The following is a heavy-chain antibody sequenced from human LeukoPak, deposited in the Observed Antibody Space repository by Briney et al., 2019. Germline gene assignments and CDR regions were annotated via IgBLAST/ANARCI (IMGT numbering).Heavy chain of an antibody. CDR2: IYHSGKT. D-gene: IGHD2-15*01. CDR1: GFSISSGYY. V-gene: IGHV4-38-2*02. Sequence: PSETLSLTCTVSGFSISSGYYWGWIRQPPGKGLEWIGSIYHSGKTYYNPSLKSRVTISVDTSKNQFSLKLSSVTAADTAVCYCTRDLCFGGSCYMGAWGQGTLVTVSS. J-gene: IGHJ5*02. CDR3: TRDLCFGGSCYMGA.